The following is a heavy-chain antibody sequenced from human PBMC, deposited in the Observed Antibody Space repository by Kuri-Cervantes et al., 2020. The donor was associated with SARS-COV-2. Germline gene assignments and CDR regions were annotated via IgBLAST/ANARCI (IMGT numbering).Heavy chain of an antibody. J-gene: IGHJ6*02. CDR1: GFTVSSNY. V-gene: IGHV3-66*01. Sequence: GGSLRLSCAASGFTVSSNYMSWVRQAPGKGLEWVSVIYSGGSTYYADSVKGRFTISRDNSKNTLYLQMNSLRAEDTAVYYCASEIAVAGGGYYYYYGMDVWGQGTTVTV. CDR3: ASEIAVAGGGYYYYYGMDV. CDR2: IYSGGST. D-gene: IGHD6-19*01.